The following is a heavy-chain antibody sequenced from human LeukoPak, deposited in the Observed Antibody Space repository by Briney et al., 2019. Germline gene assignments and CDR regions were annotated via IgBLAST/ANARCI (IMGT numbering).Heavy chain of an antibody. CDR2: IWYDGGNK. V-gene: IGHV3-33*01. Sequence: GRSLRLSCAASGFNIRNYGMHWVRQAPGKGLEWVAVIWYDGGNKYDEDSVKGRFTISRENAKNMLYLQMNSLRAEDTAVYYCARDQGAARPWYFDLWGRGTLVTVSS. CDR3: ARDQGAARPWYFDL. J-gene: IGHJ2*01. CDR1: GFNIRNYG. D-gene: IGHD6-6*01.